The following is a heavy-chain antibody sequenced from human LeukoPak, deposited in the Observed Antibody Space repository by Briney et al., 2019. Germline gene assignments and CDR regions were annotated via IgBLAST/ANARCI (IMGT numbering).Heavy chain of an antibody. D-gene: IGHD3-22*01. Sequence: GGSLRPSCAASGFTFSSYAMSWVRQAPGKGLEWVSAISGSGGSTYYADSVKGRFTISRDNSKNTLYLQMNSLRAEDTAVYYCAKDGGSTVVITEYYFDYWGQGTLVTVSS. V-gene: IGHV3-23*01. CDR1: GFTFSSYA. J-gene: IGHJ4*02. CDR3: AKDGGSTVVITEYYFDY. CDR2: ISGSGGST.